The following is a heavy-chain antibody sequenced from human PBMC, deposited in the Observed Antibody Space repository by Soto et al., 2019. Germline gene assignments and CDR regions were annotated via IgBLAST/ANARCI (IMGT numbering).Heavy chain of an antibody. CDR1: GGSISSYY. CDR2: IYTSGST. V-gene: IGHV4-4*07. CDR3: EREYCSGGSCYLFMDV. D-gene: IGHD2-15*01. Sequence: QVQLQESGPGLVKPSETLSLTCTVSGGSISSYYWSWIRQPAGKGLEWIGRIYTSGSTNYNPSLKSRVTMSVDTSKNQFSLKLSYVTAADTAVYYCEREYCSGGSCYLFMDVWGQGTTVTVSS. J-gene: IGHJ6*02.